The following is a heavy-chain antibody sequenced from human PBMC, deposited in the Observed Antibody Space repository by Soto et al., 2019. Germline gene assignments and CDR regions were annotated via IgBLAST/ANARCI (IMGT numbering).Heavy chain of an antibody. V-gene: IGHV3-23*01. J-gene: IGHJ4*02. Sequence: EGSLRLSCAASGVTFTSYAITWLRQVPGEGLQWVSSISKSGDSTYYADSVKGRFTTSRDNSKNTLYLQMNSLRAEDTAIYYCAKGSFGFDYWGKGTLVTVA. CDR2: ISKSGDST. CDR1: GVTFTSYA. CDR3: AKGSFGFDY. D-gene: IGHD3-10*01.